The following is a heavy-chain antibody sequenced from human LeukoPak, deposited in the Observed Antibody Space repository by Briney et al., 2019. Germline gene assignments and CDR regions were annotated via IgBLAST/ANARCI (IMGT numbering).Heavy chain of an antibody. V-gene: IGHV3-21*01. CDR3: ARDGQAAFDI. J-gene: IGHJ3*02. CDR1: GFTFSSYS. D-gene: IGHD3/OR15-3a*01. Sequence: PGGSLRLSCAASGFTFSSYSMNWVRQAPGKGLEWVSSISSSSSYIYYADSVKGRFTIPRDNAKNSLYLQMNSLRAEDTAVYYCARDGQAAFDIWGQGTMVTVSS. CDR2: ISSSSSYI.